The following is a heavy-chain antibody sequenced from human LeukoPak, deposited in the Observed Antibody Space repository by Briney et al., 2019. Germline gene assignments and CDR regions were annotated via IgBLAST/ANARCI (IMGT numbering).Heavy chain of an antibody. D-gene: IGHD4-23*01. CDR2: ISSDGGTT. CDR3: VKGGVVTSRPLDY. Sequence: GGSLRLSCSASGFTFSGYAMHWVRQVPGKGLEYVSAISSDGGTTYYADSVKGRFTISRDRSKNTLYLQMSSLRAEDTAVYYCVKGGVVTSRPLDYWGQGTLVIVSS. J-gene: IGHJ4*02. V-gene: IGHV3-64D*09. CDR1: GFTFSGYA.